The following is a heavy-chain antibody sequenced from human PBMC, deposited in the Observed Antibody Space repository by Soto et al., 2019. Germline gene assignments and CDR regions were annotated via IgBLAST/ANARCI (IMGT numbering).Heavy chain of an antibody. V-gene: IGHV3-53*01. Sequence: GGSLRLSCAASGFTVSSKYMSWVRQAPGKGLEWVSSISGGNTFYAGSVKGRFTISRDNSKDTLYLQMNSLTAEDTAVYYCAKAPSSDCNSGACSLRSWGQGTLVTVSS. J-gene: IGHJ5*02. CDR2: ISGGNT. CDR3: AKAPSSDCNSGACSLRS. D-gene: IGHD2-21*01. CDR1: GFTVSSKY.